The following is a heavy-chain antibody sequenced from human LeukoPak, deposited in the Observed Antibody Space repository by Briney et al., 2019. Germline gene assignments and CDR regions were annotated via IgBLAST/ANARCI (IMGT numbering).Heavy chain of an antibody. D-gene: IGHD2-2*01. CDR1: GGSISSGGYY. V-gene: IGHV4-31*03. Sequence: SETLSLTCTVSGGSISSGGYYWSWIRQHPGKGLEWIGYIYYSGSTYYNPSHKSRVTISVDTSKNQFSLKLSSVTAADTAVYYCARDRTISTAEGFDPWGQGTLVTVSS. CDR2: IYYSGST. J-gene: IGHJ5*02. CDR3: ARDRTISTAEGFDP.